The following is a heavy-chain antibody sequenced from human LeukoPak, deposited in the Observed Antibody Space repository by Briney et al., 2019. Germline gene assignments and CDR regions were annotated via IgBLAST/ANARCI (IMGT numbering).Heavy chain of an antibody. CDR2: INPNSGGT. Sequence: ASVKVSCKASGYTFTGYYMHWVRQGPGQGLEWMGWINPNSGGTNYAQKFQGRVTMTRDTSISTAYMELSRLRSDDTAVYYCAKLSGSYYRFDYWGQGTLVTVSS. D-gene: IGHD1-26*01. CDR3: AKLSGSYYRFDY. CDR1: GYTFTGYY. V-gene: IGHV1-2*02. J-gene: IGHJ4*02.